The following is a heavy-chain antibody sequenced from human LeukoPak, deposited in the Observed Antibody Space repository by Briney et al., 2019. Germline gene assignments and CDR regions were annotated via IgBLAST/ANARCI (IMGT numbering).Heavy chain of an antibody. CDR3: AKMGGGYSYGYLRDYYYYMDV. D-gene: IGHD5-18*01. CDR2: ISGSGGST. V-gene: IGHV3-23*01. J-gene: IGHJ6*03. CDR1: GFTFSSYA. Sequence: PGGSLRLSCAASGFTFSSYAMSWVRQAPGKGLEWVSAISGSGGSTYYADPVKGRFTISRDNSKNTLYLQMNSLRAEDTAVYYCAKMGGGYSYGYLRDYYYYMDVWGKGTTVTVSS.